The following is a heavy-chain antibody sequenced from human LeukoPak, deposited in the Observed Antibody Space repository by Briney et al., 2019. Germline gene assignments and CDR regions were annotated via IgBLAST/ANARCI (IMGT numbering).Heavy chain of an antibody. Sequence: GGSLRLSCAASGFTFSSYSMNWVRQAPGKGLEWVSSITSSSSYIYYADSVKGRFTISRDNAKNSLYLQMNSLRAEDTAVYYCARGSSSGWQFDYWGQGTLVTVPS. D-gene: IGHD6-19*01. CDR2: ITSSSSYI. V-gene: IGHV3-21*01. CDR3: ARGSSSGWQFDY. CDR1: GFTFSSYS. J-gene: IGHJ4*02.